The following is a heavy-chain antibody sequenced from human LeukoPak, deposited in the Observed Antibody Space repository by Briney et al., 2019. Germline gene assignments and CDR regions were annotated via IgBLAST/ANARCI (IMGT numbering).Heavy chain of an antibody. Sequence: SETLSLTCAVYGGSFSGYYWSWIRQPPGKGLEWIGEINHSGSTNYNPSLKSRVTISVDTSKNQFSLKLSSVTAADTAVYYCATLSGSYPAGDYWGQGTLVTVSS. CDR1: GGSFSGYY. D-gene: IGHD1-26*01. CDR3: ATLSGSYPAGDY. V-gene: IGHV4-34*01. J-gene: IGHJ4*02. CDR2: INHSGST.